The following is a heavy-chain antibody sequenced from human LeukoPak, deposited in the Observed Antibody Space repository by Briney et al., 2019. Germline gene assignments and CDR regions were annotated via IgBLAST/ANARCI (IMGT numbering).Heavy chain of an antibody. D-gene: IGHD4-11*01. Sequence: GGSLRPSCAASGFTFSSFWMHWVRQGPGKGLEWVSSISSSGYSTFYADSVKGRFTISRDNSKNTLYLQMNSLRADDTAVYYCAKRDYSNYLGYWGQGTLVTVSS. CDR2: ISSSGYST. CDR1: GFTFSSFW. V-gene: IGHV3-23*01. J-gene: IGHJ4*02. CDR3: AKRDYSNYLGY.